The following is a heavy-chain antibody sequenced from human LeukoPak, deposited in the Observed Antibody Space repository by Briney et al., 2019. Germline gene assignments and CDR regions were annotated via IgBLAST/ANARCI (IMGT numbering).Heavy chain of an antibody. D-gene: IGHD2-2*02. CDR2: ISTAGDT. J-gene: IGHJ3*02. CDR1: GFTFSNYD. Sequence: GGSLRLSCAASGFTFSNYDMHWVRQAAGKGLEWVSAISTAGDTYYPGSVKGRFTISRENAKNSLYLQMNSLRAGDTAVYYCAREATGTYCSSNGCYIDAFDMWGQGTMITVSS. V-gene: IGHV3-13*01. CDR3: AREATGTYCSSNGCYIDAFDM.